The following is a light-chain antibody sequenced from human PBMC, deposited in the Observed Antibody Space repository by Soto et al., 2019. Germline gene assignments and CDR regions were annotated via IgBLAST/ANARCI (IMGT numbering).Light chain of an antibody. V-gene: IGLV1-40*01. Sequence: QSVLTQPPSVAGAPGQRITISCTGSSSNIGARYDVHWYRQLPGAAPKLLLFGDNNRPSGVPDRFSVSKSGTSASLAITGLQADDEADYYCQSYDSSLNRVFGTGTKLTVL. CDR2: GDN. J-gene: IGLJ1*01. CDR1: SSNIGARYD. CDR3: QSYDSSLNRV.